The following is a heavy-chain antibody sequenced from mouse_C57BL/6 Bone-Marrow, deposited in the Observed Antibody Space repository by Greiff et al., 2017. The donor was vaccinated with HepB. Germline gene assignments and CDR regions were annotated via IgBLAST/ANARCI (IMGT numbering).Heavy chain of an antibody. CDR2: IDPENGDT. CDR1: GFNIKDDY. J-gene: IGHJ1*03. Sequence: EVQGVESGAELVRPGASVKLSCTASGFNIKDDYMHWVKQRPEQGLEWIGWIDPENGDTEYASKFQGKATITADTSSNTAYLQLSSLTSEDTAVYYCTEGGYYGSSYCWYFDVWGTGTTVTVSS. CDR3: TEGGYYGSSYCWYFDV. V-gene: IGHV14-4*01. D-gene: IGHD1-1*01.